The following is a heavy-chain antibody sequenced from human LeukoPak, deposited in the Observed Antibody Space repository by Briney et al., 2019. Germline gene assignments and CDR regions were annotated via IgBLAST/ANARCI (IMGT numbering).Heavy chain of an antibody. Sequence: GGSLRLSCAASGFTFSSYGMHWVRQAPGKGLEWLAVIWSDGSQKYYADSVKGRFTISRDNSKKTLYLQMNSLRAEDTAVYYCARGRDYYGSGSYLGYWGQGTLVTVSS. D-gene: IGHD3-10*01. J-gene: IGHJ4*02. V-gene: IGHV3-33*01. CDR3: ARGRDYYGSGSYLGY. CDR1: GFTFSSYG. CDR2: IWSDGSQK.